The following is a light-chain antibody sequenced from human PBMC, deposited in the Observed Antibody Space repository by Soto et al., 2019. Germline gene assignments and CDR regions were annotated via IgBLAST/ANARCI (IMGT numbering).Light chain of an antibody. CDR1: QSVSSS. CDR3: QQYGSSPLT. V-gene: IGKV3-20*01. Sequence: EIVVTQSPATLSVSPWEIVTLSCRASQSVSSSLGWYQQKPGQAPRLLIYGASSRATGIPDRFSGSGSGTDFTLTVSRLEPEDFAVYYCQQYGSSPLTFGGGTKVDIK. J-gene: IGKJ4*01. CDR2: GAS.